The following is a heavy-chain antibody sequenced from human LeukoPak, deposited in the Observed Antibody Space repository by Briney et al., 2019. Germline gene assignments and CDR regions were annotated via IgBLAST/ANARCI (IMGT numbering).Heavy chain of an antibody. D-gene: IGHD3-22*01. Sequence: SVKVSFKASGGTFSSYAISWVRQAPGQGLEWMGGIIPIFGTANYAQKFQGRVTFTTDESTSTAYMELSSLRSEDTAVYYCARGGDSSGYYYEGDYFDYWGQGTLVTVSS. J-gene: IGHJ4*02. V-gene: IGHV1-69*05. CDR2: IIPIFGTA. CDR1: GGTFSSYA. CDR3: ARGGDSSGYYYEGDYFDY.